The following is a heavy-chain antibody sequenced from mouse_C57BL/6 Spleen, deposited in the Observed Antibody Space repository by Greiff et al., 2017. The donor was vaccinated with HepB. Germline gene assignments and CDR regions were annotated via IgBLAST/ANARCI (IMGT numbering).Heavy chain of an antibody. CDR1: GYTFTSYW. CDR2: IHPNSGST. Sequence: QVQLQQPGAELVKPGASVKLSCKASGYTFTSYWMHWVKQRPGQGLEWIGMIHPNSGSTNYNEKFKSKATLTEDKSSSTAYMQLSSLTSEDSAVYYCARPYGSSGFDYWGQGTTLTVSS. J-gene: IGHJ2*01. V-gene: IGHV1-64*01. CDR3: ARPYGSSGFDY. D-gene: IGHD1-1*01.